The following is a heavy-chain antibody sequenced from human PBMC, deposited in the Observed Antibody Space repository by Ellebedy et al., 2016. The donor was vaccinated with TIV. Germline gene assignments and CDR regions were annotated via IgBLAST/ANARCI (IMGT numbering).Heavy chain of an antibody. Sequence: PGGSLRLSCVASGFTFSNYNMNWVRQPPGKGLEWVSSIRSTGSDHYYADSVKGRFTISRDNSKNTLYLQMNSLRAEDTAVYYCARVGDYHYNWFDPWGQGTLVTVSS. J-gene: IGHJ5*02. D-gene: IGHD4-17*01. CDR1: GFTFSNYN. V-gene: IGHV3-21*01. CDR3: ARVGDYHYNWFDP. CDR2: IRSTGSDH.